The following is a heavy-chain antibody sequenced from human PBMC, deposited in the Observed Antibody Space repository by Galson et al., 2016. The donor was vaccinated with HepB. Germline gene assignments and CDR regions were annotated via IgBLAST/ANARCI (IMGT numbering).Heavy chain of an antibody. D-gene: IGHD6-13*01. CDR2: ITSRSTAI. J-gene: IGHJ6*02. CDR1: GFTLSSYS. V-gene: IGHV3-48*04. CDR3: AREGTGSSSFIYYYYGMDV. Sequence: SLRLSCAASGFTLSSYSMNWVRQTPGKGLEWVSYITSRSTAIYYADSVKGRFTISRDNARNSLYLQMNSLRAEDTAVYYCAREGTGSSSFIYYYYGMDVGGQGTPVTVSS.